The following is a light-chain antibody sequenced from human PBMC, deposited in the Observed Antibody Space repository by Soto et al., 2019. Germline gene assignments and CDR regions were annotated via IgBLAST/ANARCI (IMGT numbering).Light chain of an antibody. CDR3: QQYNNWPRT. J-gene: IGKJ1*01. CDR2: DTS. CDR1: HSVSSN. Sequence: EIVLTQSPATLSVSPGERATLSCRASHSVSSNLAWYQQKPGLAPRLLIYDTSTRATGIPVRFSGSGFGTEFTLTISSLESEDFAVYYCQQYNNWPRTFGQGTKVDI. V-gene: IGKV3-15*01.